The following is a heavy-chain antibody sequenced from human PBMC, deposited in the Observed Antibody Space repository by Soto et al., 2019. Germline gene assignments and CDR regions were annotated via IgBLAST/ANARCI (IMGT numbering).Heavy chain of an antibody. D-gene: IGHD4-17*01. Sequence: QVQLQKSGPGLVKPSETLSLTCTVSGVSVSSGSFYWAWIRQPPGKGLEWIGFGSYSGTSNYKPSLKSRVTISVDTSRSQISLKVSSLTAADKAVYYCARSATVTQYDYCGQGTLVTVSS. CDR1: GVSVSSGSFY. CDR3: ARSATVTQYDY. CDR2: GSYSGTS. J-gene: IGHJ4*02. V-gene: IGHV4-61*01.